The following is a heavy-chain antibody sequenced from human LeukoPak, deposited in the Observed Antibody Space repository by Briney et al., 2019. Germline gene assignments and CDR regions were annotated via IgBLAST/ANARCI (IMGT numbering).Heavy chain of an antibody. D-gene: IGHD2-21*01. J-gene: IGHJ4*02. CDR1: GGSINSYS. CDR3: AKFRSSGDYLDY. Sequence: SETLSLTCIVSGGSINSYSWTWIRQPPGKGLEWIGYIYYSGSTNYNPSLKSRVTISVDTSKNQFSLRLSSVTAADTAVYYCAKFRSSGDYLDYWGQGTLVTVSS. CDR2: IYYSGST. V-gene: IGHV4-59*01.